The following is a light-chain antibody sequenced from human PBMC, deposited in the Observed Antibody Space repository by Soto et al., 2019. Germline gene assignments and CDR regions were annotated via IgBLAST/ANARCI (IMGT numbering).Light chain of an antibody. V-gene: IGKV1-5*03. CDR3: HPWHDYSWT. CDR2: KTS. J-gene: IGKJ1*01. CDR1: QSISIW. Sequence: DIHMTQSPSTLSASVGDRVTITCRASQSISIWLAWYQQKPGKAPNLLIYKTSSLETGVPSRFSGSGSGTEFTLTISSLQPDDFATYYCHPWHDYSWTFGQGTKVEVK.